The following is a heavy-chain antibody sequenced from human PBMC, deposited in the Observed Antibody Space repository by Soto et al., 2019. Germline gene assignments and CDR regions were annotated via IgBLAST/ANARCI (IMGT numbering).Heavy chain of an antibody. D-gene: IGHD6-19*01. Sequence: QVQLVESGGGLVKPGGSLRLSCAASGFTFSDYYMSWIRQAPGKGLEWVSYIRSSGSTIYYADSVKGRFTISRDNARNSMYLQINSLRAEDTAVYYCARGPRGVAGTYYYYGMDVWGQGTTVTVSS. CDR2: IRSSGSTI. CDR3: ARGPRGVAGTYYYYGMDV. V-gene: IGHV3-11*01. CDR1: GFTFSDYY. J-gene: IGHJ6*02.